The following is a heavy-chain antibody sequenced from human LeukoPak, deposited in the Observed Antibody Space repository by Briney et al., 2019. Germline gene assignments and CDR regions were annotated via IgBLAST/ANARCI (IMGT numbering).Heavy chain of an antibody. D-gene: IGHD3-22*01. CDR2: IEQDGSEK. CDR1: GFTFSSYW. J-gene: IGHJ4*02. V-gene: IGHV3-7*01. CDR3: ARVRGYYDSSGYLTNYFDY. Sequence: PGGSLRLSCAASGFTFSSYWMSWVRQAPGKGLEWVANIEQDGSEKYYVDSVKGRFTISRDNAKNSLYLQMNSLRAEDTAVYYCARVRGYYDSSGYLTNYFDYWGQGTLVTVSS.